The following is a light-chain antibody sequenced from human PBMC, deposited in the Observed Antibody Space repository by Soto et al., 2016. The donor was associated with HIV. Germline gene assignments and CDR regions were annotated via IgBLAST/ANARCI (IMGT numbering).Light chain of an antibody. CDR2: DDS. Sequence: SYELTQPPSVSVAPGKTATITCGGNNIGIKSVHWYQQKPGQAPVLVVYDDSDRPSGIPERFSGSNSGNTAALTITRVEAGDEADYYCQVWDSGSDQYVFGTGTKVTVL. CDR1: NIGIKS. CDR3: QVWDSGSDQYV. J-gene: IGLJ1*01. V-gene: IGLV3-21*03.